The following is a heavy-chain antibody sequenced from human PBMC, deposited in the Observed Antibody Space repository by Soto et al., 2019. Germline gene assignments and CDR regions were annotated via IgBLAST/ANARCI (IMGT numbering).Heavy chain of an antibody. CDR2: IIPILGIA. V-gene: IGHV1-69*02. CDR1: GGTFSSYT. CDR3: ARGLALGRLLEY. Sequence: QVQLVQSGAEVKKPGSSVKVSCKASGGTFSSYTISWVRQAPGQGLEWMGRIIPILGIANYAQKFQGRVTITADKTTSTAHMELSSLGSEDTAVYYLARGLALGRLLEYWGQGTLVTVSS. D-gene: IGHD1-26*01. J-gene: IGHJ4*02.